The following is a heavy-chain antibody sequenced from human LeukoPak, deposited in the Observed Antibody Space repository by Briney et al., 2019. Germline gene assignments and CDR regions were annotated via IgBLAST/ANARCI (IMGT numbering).Heavy chain of an antibody. CDR1: GVSISSSAYY. CDR3: ARGRNWNYESHLDY. D-gene: IGHD1-7*01. CDR2: IYYSVSS. J-gene: IGHJ4*02. Sequence: SETLSLTCSVSGVSISSSAYYRAWIRQPPGKGLEWIGSIYYSVSSHYNPSLKSRVTISVDTSKNQFSLKLSSVTAADTAVYYCARGRNWNYESHLDYWGQGTLVTVSS. V-gene: IGHV4-39*07.